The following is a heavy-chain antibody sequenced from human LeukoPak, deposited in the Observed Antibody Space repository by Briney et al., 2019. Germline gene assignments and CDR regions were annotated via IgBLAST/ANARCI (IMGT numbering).Heavy chain of an antibody. J-gene: IGHJ6*02. CDR2: ISYDGSNK. V-gene: IGHV3-30*03. D-gene: IGHD3-22*01. CDR3: VRDPQVVKKKYYYDSSVRNGMDV. Sequence: PGGSLRLSCAASGFTFSSYGMHWVRQAPGKGLEWVAVISYDGSNKYYADSVKGRSTISRDNSKNTLYLQMNSLRAEDTAEYYCVRDPQVVKKKYYYDSSVRNGMDVWGQGTTVTVSS. CDR1: GFTFSSYG.